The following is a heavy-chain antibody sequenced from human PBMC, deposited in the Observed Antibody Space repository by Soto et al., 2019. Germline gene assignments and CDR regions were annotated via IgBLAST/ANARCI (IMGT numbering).Heavy chain of an antibody. CDR3: AKHDFGDYRAYDT. D-gene: IGHD4-17*01. Sequence: GGSLRLSCAASGFTFDNYAMTWVRQAPGKGLEWVSSIDGRGLDTYYADSVKGRSTISRDNSKSRVYLQMNSLRAEDTAVYYCAKHDFGDYRAYDTWGQGTMVTVSS. CDR2: IDGRGLDT. J-gene: IGHJ3*02. CDR1: GFTFDNYA. V-gene: IGHV3-23*01.